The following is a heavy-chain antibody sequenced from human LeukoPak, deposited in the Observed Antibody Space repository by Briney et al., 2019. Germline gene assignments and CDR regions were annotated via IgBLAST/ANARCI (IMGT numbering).Heavy chain of an antibody. CDR2: MKQDGSEI. V-gene: IGHV3-7*01. CDR1: GFTFSIAW. J-gene: IGHJ4*02. CDR3: ARGRESSVYRALDY. D-gene: IGHD3-22*01. Sequence: GGSLRLSCEASGFTFSIAWMTWVRQAPGKGLEWVANMKQDGSEIYYADSVKGRFTISRDNAKNSLFLQMNSLRAEDTAVYYCARGRESSVYRALDYWGQGTLVTVSS.